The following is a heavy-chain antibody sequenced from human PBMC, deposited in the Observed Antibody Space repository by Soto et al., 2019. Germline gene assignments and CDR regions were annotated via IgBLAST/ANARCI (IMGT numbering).Heavy chain of an antibody. D-gene: IGHD2-21*02. CDR3: ARSIVVVTALDY. CDR1: GYTFSSYA. Sequence: QVQLVQSGAEEKKPGASVKVSCKASGYTFSSYAMHWVHQAPGQRLKWMGWINAGNGNTKYSQKFQGRVTITRDTSASTAYMELSSLRSEDTAVYYCARSIVVVTALDYWGQGTLVTVSS. V-gene: IGHV1-3*05. CDR2: INAGNGNT. J-gene: IGHJ4*02.